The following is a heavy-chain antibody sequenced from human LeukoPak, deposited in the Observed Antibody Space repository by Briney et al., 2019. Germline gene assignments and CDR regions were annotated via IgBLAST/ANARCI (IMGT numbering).Heavy chain of an antibody. D-gene: IGHD6-6*01. J-gene: IGHJ4*02. V-gene: IGHV3-74*03. CDR1: GFTFRNHW. CDR3: ARDQRVTGRPDIDY. Sequence: TGGSLRLSCAASGFTFRNHWMHWVRQTPGKGLVWVSRISSDGSSTTYADSVKGRFTISRDNAKNTLYLQMSNLRAEDTAMYYCARDQRVTGRPDIDYWGQGTLVIVSS. CDR2: ISSDGSST.